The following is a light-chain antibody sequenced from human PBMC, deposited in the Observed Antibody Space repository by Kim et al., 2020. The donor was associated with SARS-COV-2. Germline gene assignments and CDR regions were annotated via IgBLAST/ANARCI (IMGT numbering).Light chain of an antibody. CDR1: SSDVGGYDF. V-gene: IGLV2-14*03. Sequence: GQSTTSSCTGTSSDVGGYDFVSWYQQHPGKAPKLMIYDVSKRSSGVSNRFSGSKSGNTASLTISGLQPEDEADYYCTSYTVRSTYVFGTGTKVTVL. CDR2: DVS. J-gene: IGLJ1*01. CDR3: TSYTVRSTYV.